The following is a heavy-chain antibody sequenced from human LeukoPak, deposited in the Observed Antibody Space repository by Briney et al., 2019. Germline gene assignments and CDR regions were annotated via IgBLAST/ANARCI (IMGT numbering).Heavy chain of an antibody. V-gene: IGHV4-39*01. J-gene: IGHJ3*01. CDR2: IYYSGST. Sequence: SETLSLTCTVSGGSISSSSYCWGWIRQPPGKGLEWIGSIYYSGSTYYNPSLKSRVTISVDTSKNQFSLKLSSVTAADTAVYYCAILREDRSLFCWGQGTMVTVSS. CDR3: AILREDRSLFC. D-gene: IGHD3-3*01. CDR1: GGSISSSSYC.